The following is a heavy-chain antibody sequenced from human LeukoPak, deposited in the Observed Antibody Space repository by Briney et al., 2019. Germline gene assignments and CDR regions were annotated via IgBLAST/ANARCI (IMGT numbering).Heavy chain of an antibody. CDR1: GGSFSGYY. J-gene: IGHJ6*04. Sequence: SETLSLTCAVYGGSFSGYYWSWIRQPPGKGLEWIGVINHSGSTNYNPSLKSRVTISVDTSKNQFSLKLSSVTAADTAVYYCARVGGYCSSTSCPNYYYYGMDVWGKGTTVTVSS. D-gene: IGHD2-2*01. CDR2: INHSGST. V-gene: IGHV4-34*01. CDR3: ARVGGYCSSTSCPNYYYYGMDV.